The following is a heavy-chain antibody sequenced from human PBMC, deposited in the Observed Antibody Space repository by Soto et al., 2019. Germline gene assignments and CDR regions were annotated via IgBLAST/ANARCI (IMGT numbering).Heavy chain of an antibody. CDR1: GFTVSSNY. V-gene: IGHV3-66*01. J-gene: IGHJ4*02. CDR3: AKGYNWNGPYWN. Sequence: GGSLRLSCAVSGFTVSSNYMSWVRQAPGKGLEWVSVIYSGGSAYYADSVKGRFTMSRDNSKNTLYLQMNSLRAEDTAVYYCAKGYNWNGPYWNWGQGTLVTVSS. CDR2: IYSGGSA. D-gene: IGHD1-1*01.